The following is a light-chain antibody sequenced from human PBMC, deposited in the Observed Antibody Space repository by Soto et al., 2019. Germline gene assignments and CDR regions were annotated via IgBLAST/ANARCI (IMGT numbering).Light chain of an antibody. CDR3: CSYAGSLDVI. CDR2: DVS. J-gene: IGLJ2*01. Sequence: QSALTQPRSVSGSPGQSVTISCTGTSSDVGGYKYVSWYQQHPGKAPKVMIYDVSKRPSGVPDRFSGSKSGNTASLTISGLQAEDEADYYCCSYAGSLDVIFSGGTKLTVL. V-gene: IGLV2-11*01. CDR1: SSDVGGYKY.